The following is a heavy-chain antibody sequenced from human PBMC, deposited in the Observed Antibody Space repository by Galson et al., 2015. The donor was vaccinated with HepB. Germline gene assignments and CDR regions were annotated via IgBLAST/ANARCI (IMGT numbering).Heavy chain of an antibody. Sequence: SLRLSCAASGFTFSIYSMNWVRQAPGKGLEWLSSISSSGTYIYYADALKGRFTISRDNAKNSLYIQMNSLRAEDTAVYYCARDPATNDNSGYFDYWGQGTQVTVSS. V-gene: IGHV3-21*01. CDR3: ARDPATNDNSGYFDY. CDR1: GFTFSIYS. CDR2: ISSSGTYI. J-gene: IGHJ4*02. D-gene: IGHD3-22*01.